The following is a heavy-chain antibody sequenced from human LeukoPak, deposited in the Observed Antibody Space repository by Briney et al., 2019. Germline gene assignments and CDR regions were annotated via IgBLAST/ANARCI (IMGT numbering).Heavy chain of an antibody. D-gene: IGHD2-15*01. CDR3: ARSPGLGYSGGSCHFDY. Sequence: SETLSLTCSVSGGSIGTYYWSWIRQPPGKGLEYLGYIYHTGTTSYNPSLKSRVTISVDTSKNQFSLRLSSVTAADTALYYCARSPGLGYSGGSCHFDYWGQGILVTVSS. CDR2: IYHTGTT. V-gene: IGHV4-59*08. CDR1: GGSIGTYY. J-gene: IGHJ4*02.